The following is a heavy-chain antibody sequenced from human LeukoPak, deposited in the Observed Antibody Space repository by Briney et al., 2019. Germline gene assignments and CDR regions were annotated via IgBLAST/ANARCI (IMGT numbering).Heavy chain of an antibody. V-gene: IGHV1-2*02. CDR3: SRSRYSYGGFFDY. CDR2: INPNSGGT. CDR1: GYTFTGYY. J-gene: IGHJ4*02. D-gene: IGHD5-18*01. Sequence: ASVKVSCKASGYTFTGYYMHWVRQAPGQGLEWMGWINPNSGGTNYAQKFQGRVTMTRDTSISTAYMELRSLRSDDTAVYYCSRSRYSYGGFFDYWGQGTLVTVSS.